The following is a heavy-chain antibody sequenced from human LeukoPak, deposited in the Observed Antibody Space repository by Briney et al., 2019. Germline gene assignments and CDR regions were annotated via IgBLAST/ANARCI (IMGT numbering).Heavy chain of an antibody. J-gene: IGHJ4*02. D-gene: IGHD6-19*01. CDR3: ARDVGTSGWYTF. V-gene: IGHV6-1*01. Sequence: SQTLSLTCAISGESVSSINGAWNWIRQSPSRGLEWLARTYYRFKWYTDYAPSVKGRITINPDTSRNQYSLQLDSVTPEDSAVYYCARDVGTSGWYTFWGQGTLVTVSP. CDR1: GESVSSINGA. CDR2: TYYRFKWYT.